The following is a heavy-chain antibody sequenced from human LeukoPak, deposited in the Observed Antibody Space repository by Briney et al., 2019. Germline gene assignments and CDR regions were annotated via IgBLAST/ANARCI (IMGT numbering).Heavy chain of an antibody. CDR3: AYIAAARL. V-gene: IGHV3-30-3*01. D-gene: IGHD6-13*01. CDR2: ISYDGSNK. J-gene: IGHJ4*02. Sequence: GGSLRLSCAASGFTFSSYAMHWVRQAPGKGLEWVAVISYDGSNKYYADSVKGRFTISRDNSKNTLYLQMNSLRAEDTAVYYCAYIAAARLGGQGTLVTVSS. CDR1: GFTFSSYA.